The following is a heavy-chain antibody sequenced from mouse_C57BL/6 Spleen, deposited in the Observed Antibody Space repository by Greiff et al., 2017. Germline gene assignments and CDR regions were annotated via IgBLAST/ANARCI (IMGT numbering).Heavy chain of an antibody. V-gene: IGHV1-82*01. Sequence: QVQLQQSGPELVKPGASVKISCKASGYAFSSSWMNWVKQRPGKGLEWIGRIYPGDGDTNYNGKFKGKATLTADKSSSTAYMQLSSLTSEDSAVYFCARRNWDEGYAIDFWGQGTSVTVSS. CDR1: GYAFSSSW. J-gene: IGHJ4*01. CDR2: IYPGDGDT. CDR3: ARRNWDEGYAIDF. D-gene: IGHD4-1*01.